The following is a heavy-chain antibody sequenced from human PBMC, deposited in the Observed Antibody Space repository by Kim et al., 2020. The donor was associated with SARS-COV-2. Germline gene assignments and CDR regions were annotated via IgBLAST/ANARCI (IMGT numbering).Heavy chain of an antibody. V-gene: IGHV4-59*01. Sequence: KSRVTISVDTSKNQFSLKLSSVTAADTAVYYCARLVVRGVITGYYYGMDVWGQGTTVTVSS. D-gene: IGHD3-10*01. J-gene: IGHJ6*02. CDR3: ARLVVRGVITGYYYGMDV.